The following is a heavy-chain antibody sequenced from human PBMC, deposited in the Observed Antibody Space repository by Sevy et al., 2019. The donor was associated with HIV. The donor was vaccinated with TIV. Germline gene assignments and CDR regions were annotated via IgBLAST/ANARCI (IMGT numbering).Heavy chain of an antibody. CDR3: SRDEDWGGEFYCYYTDV. CDR1: GFTFSYYA. CDR2: FSGSGGRA. D-gene: IGHD3-16*01. Sequence: GGSLRLSCAASGFTFSYYAMSWVRRAPGKGLEWVSVFSGSGGRAVYADSVKGRFTISRDNSKNTLYLHMNILRAEDTAVYYCSRDEDWGGEFYCYYTDVWGKGTTVTVSS. J-gene: IGHJ6*03. V-gene: IGHV3-23*01.